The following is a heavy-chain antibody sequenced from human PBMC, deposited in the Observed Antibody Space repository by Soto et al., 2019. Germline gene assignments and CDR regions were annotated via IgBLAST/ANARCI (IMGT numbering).Heavy chain of an antibody. J-gene: IGHJ6*02. CDR3: ARDGVVTTVRYYYYYGMDV. V-gene: IGHV3-33*01. Sequence: ESGGGVVQPGRSLRLSCAASGFTFSSYGMHWVRQAPGKGLEWVAVIWYDGSNKYYADSVKGRFTISRDNSKNTLYLQMNSLRAEDTAVYYCARDGVVTTVRYYYYYGMDVWGQGTTVTVSS. CDR1: GFTFSSYG. CDR2: IWYDGSNK. D-gene: IGHD4-4*01.